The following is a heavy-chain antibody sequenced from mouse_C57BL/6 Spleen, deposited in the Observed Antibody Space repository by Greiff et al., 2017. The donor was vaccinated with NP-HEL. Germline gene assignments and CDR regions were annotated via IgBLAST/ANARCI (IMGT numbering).Heavy chain of an antibody. CDR1: GFTFSDYG. CDR2: ISSGSSTI. CDR3: ARRDYGSYFDY. V-gene: IGHV5-17*01. Sequence: EVQGVESGGGLVKPGGSLKLSCAASGFTFSDYGMHWVRQAPEKGLEWVAYISSGSSTIYYADTVTGRFTISRDNAKTTLFLQMTSLRSEDTAMYYCARRDYGSYFDYWGQGTTLTVSS. J-gene: IGHJ2*01. D-gene: IGHD1-1*01.